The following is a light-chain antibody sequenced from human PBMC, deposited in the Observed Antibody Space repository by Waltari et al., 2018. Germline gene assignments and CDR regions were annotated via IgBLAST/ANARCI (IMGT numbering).Light chain of an antibody. CDR2: DVS. V-gene: IGLV2-14*01. CDR3: SSYTSTYVV. J-gene: IGLJ2*01. CDR1: GSDVGGYNY. Sequence: QSALTQPASVSGSPGQSITISCTGTGSDVGGYNYACWYQQHPGKAPKIMIYDVSNRPSGVSNRFSGSQSGNTASLTISGLQAEDEADYYCSSYTSTYVVFGGGTKLTVL.